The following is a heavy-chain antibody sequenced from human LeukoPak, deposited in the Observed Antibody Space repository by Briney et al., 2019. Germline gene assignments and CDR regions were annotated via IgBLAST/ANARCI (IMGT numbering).Heavy chain of an antibody. J-gene: IGHJ4*02. Sequence: GASVKVSCRASGYTFTSYDINWVRQATGQGLEWMGWMNPNSGNTGYAQKFQGRVTMTRNTSISTAYMELSSLRSEDTAVYYCARGLTDFWSGYYTGRLDYWGQGTLVTVSS. D-gene: IGHD3-3*01. CDR1: GYTFTSYD. CDR3: ARGLTDFWSGYYTGRLDY. CDR2: MNPNSGNT. V-gene: IGHV1-8*01.